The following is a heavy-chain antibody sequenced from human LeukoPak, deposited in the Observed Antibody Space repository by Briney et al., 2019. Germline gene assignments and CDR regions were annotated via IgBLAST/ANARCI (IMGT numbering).Heavy chain of an antibody. V-gene: IGHV1-3*01. D-gene: IGHD1-14*01. CDR2: INVGNGNT. CDR1: GYTFTSSA. J-gene: IGHJ2*01. CDR3: ARDRKARRYFDL. Sequence: ASVKVSCKASGYTFTSSAMHWVRQAPGQRLEWMGWINVGNGNTKYSQKFQGRVTITRDTSASTAYMELSSLRSEDTAVYYCARDRKARRYFDLWGRGTLVTVSS.